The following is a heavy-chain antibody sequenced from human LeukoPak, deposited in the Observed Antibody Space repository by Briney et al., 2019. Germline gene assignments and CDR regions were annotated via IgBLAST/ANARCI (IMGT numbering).Heavy chain of an antibody. J-gene: IGHJ5*02. D-gene: IGHD6-13*01. V-gene: IGHV3-43*02. CDR1: GFTFDDYA. CDR2: ISGDGDST. Sequence: GGSLRLSCAASGFTFDDYAMHWVRQAPGKGLEWVSLISGDGDSTYYADSVKGRFTISRDNSKNSLYLQMNSLRTEDTALYYCAKELGYSSSWYSGSGFDPWGQGTLVTVSS. CDR3: AKELGYSSSWYSGSGFDP.